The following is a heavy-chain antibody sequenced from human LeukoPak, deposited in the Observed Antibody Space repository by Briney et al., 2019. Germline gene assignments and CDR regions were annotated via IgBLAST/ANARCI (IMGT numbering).Heavy chain of an antibody. CDR3: AKDLYSVTGDY. Sequence: GGSLRLSCAASGFTFSTYGMSWVRQAPGKGLEWVSLISSSGSTTHYADSVKGRFTISRDNSKNTLYLQMNSLRAKDTAVYYCAKDLYSVTGDYWGQGTLVTVSS. V-gene: IGHV3-23*01. CDR2: ISSSGSTT. CDR1: GFTFSTYG. D-gene: IGHD6-19*01. J-gene: IGHJ4*02.